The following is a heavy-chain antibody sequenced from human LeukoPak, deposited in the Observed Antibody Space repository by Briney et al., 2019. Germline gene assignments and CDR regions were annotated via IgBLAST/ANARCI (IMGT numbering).Heavy chain of an antibody. Sequence: PSETLSLTCAVYGGSFSGYYWSWIRQPPGKGLEWIGEINHSGSTNYNPSLKSRVTISVDTSKNQFSLKLSSVTAADTAVYYCARGVRWLQFFYYFDYWGQGTLVTVSS. CDR3: ARGVRWLQFFYYFDY. CDR1: GGSFSGYY. J-gene: IGHJ4*02. V-gene: IGHV4-34*01. D-gene: IGHD5-24*01. CDR2: INHSGST.